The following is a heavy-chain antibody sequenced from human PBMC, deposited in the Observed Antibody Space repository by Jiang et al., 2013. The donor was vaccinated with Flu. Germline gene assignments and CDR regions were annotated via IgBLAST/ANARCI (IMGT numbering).Heavy chain of an antibody. CDR3: ASSPSRLVGGKYFYGMDV. Sequence: GAEVKKPGSSVKVSCKASGGTFSRFAISWVRQAPGQGLDWMGGIVPLFVTPNYAQKFKDRVTITADESTSTAYLELSSLRSEDTAVYYCASSPSRLVGGKYFYGMDVWGQGTTVTVSS. V-gene: IGHV1-69*01. J-gene: IGHJ6*02. D-gene: IGHD1-26*01. CDR1: GGTFSRFA. CDR2: IVPLFVTP.